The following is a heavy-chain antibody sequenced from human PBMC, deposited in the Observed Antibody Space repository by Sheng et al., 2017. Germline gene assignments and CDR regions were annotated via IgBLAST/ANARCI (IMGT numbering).Heavy chain of an antibody. Sequence: QLQLQESGPGLVKPSETLSLTCTVSGGSISSSSYYWGWIRQPPGKGLEWIGSIYYSGSTTYYNLSLKSRVTISVDTSKNQFSLKVNSVTAADTAVYYCARDLQSDIAAAGTNWFDPWGQGTLVTVS. J-gene: IGHJ5*02. V-gene: IGHV4-39*07. D-gene: IGHD6-13*01. CDR1: GGSISSSSYY. CDR2: IYYSGSTT. CDR3: ARDLQSDIAAAGTNWFDP.